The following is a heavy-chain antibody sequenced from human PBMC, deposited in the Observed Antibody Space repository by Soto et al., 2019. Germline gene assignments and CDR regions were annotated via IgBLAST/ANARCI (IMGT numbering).Heavy chain of an antibody. V-gene: IGHV2-5*02. CDR2: IYWDDYK. Sequence: QITLKESGPALVKPTQTLTLTCTFSGFSLSTSGVGVGWIRQPPGEALEWLALIYWDDYKHFSPSLESRLTITKDTSKNTGVLKMTNMAPGDTATYYCVHKGGGDRILDYWGQGTLVTVSS. CDR1: GFSLSTSGVG. D-gene: IGHD3-16*01. J-gene: IGHJ4*02. CDR3: VHKGGGDRILDY.